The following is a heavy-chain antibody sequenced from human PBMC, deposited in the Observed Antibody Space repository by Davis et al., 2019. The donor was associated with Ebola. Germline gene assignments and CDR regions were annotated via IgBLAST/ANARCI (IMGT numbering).Heavy chain of an antibody. Sequence: GESLKISCQGSGYNFRDYWIGWVRQMPGKGLEWMGIIYPGDSDTRYSPSFQGQVTISADKSISTAYLQWSSLKASDTAMYYCARHSNYYYYYYGMDVWGKGTTVTVSS. CDR2: IYPGDSDT. D-gene: IGHD1-7*01. CDR3: ARHSNYYYYYYGMDV. J-gene: IGHJ6*04. CDR1: GYNFRDYW. V-gene: IGHV5-51*01.